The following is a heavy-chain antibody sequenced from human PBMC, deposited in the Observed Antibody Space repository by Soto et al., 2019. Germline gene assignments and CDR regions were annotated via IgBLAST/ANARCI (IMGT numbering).Heavy chain of an antibody. V-gene: IGHV1-18*04. Sequence: ASVKVSCKASGYTFTSYSITWVREAPGQGLEWVGWISGYNGKTDSAQKFQGRVALTIDTSTTTAYMELRSLRSDDTAVYYCARDFPTYDFWSGHSAVHGMDVWGQGTTVTVSS. CDR2: ISGYNGKT. D-gene: IGHD3-3*01. CDR3: ARDFPTYDFWSGHSAVHGMDV. J-gene: IGHJ6*02. CDR1: GYTFTSYS.